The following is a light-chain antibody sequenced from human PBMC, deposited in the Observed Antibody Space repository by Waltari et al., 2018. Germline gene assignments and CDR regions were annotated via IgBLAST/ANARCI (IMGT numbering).Light chain of an antibody. J-gene: IGLJ1*01. CDR3: CSYAGSPFV. CDR2: DVT. CDR1: STDVGRYYY. V-gene: IGLV2-11*01. Sequence: QSALTQPRSVSGSPGQSVTISCTGTSTDVGRYYYVSWYQQHPGKVPKLVIYDVTKRPSGVPERFSGSKSGNTASLTISGLQAEDEADYHCCSYAGSPFVFGTGTKVTVL.